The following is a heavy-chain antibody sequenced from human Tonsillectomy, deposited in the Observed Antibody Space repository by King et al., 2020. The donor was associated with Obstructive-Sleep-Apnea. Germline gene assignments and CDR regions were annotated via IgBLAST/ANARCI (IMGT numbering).Heavy chain of an antibody. CDR1: GGTFSSYA. Sequence: LQLVQSGAEVKKPGSSVKVSCKASGGTFSSYAISWVRQSPGQGLEWMGGIIPIFGTANYAQKFQGRVTITADESTSTAYMELSSLRSEDTAVYYCARGSSYYDSSGQGNWFDPWGQGTLVTVSS. D-gene: IGHD3-22*01. V-gene: IGHV1-69*01. CDR3: ARGSSYYDSSGQGNWFDP. CDR2: IIPIFGTA. J-gene: IGHJ5*02.